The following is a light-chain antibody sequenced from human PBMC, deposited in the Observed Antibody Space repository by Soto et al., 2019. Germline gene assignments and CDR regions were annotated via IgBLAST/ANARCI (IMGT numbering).Light chain of an antibody. CDR3: HQYNHWLTWT. V-gene: IGKV1-5*01. CDR2: GAS. CDR1: QSIRNW. J-gene: IGKJ1*01. Sequence: DIQMTQSPSTLSASVGDRVTITCRASQSIRNWLAWYQDKPGKAPKLLIYGASSLESGVPSRFSGSGSGTEFTLTIGGLQPEDFAVYYCHQYNHWLTWTFGQGTKVDIK.